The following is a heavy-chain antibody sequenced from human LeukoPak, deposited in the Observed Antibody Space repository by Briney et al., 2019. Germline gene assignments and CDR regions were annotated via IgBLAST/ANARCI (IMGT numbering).Heavy chain of an antibody. Sequence: GSLRLSCAASGFTVSSNYMSWVRQAPGKGLEWVSVIYSGGSTYYADSVKGRFTISRDNSKNTLYPQMSSLRAEDTAVYYCARGVLTTVVNFDYWGQGTLVTVSS. CDR2: IYSGGST. CDR3: ARGVLTTVVNFDY. V-gene: IGHV3-66*02. D-gene: IGHD4-23*01. J-gene: IGHJ4*02. CDR1: GFTVSSNY.